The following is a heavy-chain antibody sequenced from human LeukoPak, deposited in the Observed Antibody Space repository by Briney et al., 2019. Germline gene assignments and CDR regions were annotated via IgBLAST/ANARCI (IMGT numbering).Heavy chain of an antibody. Sequence: PGGSLRLSCAASGFTFSDYYMSWIRQAPGKGLEWVSYISSSGSTIYYADSVKGRFTISRDNAKNSLYLQMNSLRAEDTAVYYCARDSRYCSITSCYIFTFDYWGQGTLVTVSS. D-gene: IGHD2-2*01. CDR1: GFTFSDYY. V-gene: IGHV3-11*04. J-gene: IGHJ4*02. CDR2: ISSSGSTI. CDR3: ARDSRYCSITSCYIFTFDY.